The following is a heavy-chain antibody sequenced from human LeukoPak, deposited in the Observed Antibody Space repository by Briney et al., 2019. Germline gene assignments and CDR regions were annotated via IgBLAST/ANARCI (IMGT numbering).Heavy chain of an antibody. J-gene: IGHJ6*03. D-gene: IGHD2-15*01. V-gene: IGHV4-61*01. Sequence: SQTLSLTCTVSGGSISSSSYYWSWIRQPPGKGLEWTGYIYYSGSTNYNPSLKSRVIISVDTSKNQFSLKLSSVTAADTAVYYCARSVEGYCSGGSCYYYYYYMDVWGKGTTVTVSS. CDR3: ARSVEGYCSGGSCYYYYYYMDV. CDR2: IYYSGST. CDR1: GGSISSSSYY.